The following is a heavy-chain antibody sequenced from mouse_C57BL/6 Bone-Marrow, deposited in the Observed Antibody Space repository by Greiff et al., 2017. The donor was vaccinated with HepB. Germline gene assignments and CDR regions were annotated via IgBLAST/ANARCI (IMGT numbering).Heavy chain of an antibody. CDR1: GFSLTSYG. V-gene: IGHV2-2*01. CDR3: ARTGITTVVPFAY. J-gene: IGHJ3*01. D-gene: IGHD1-1*01. Sequence: VKLVESGPGLVQPSQSLSITCTVSGFSLTSYGVHWVRQSPGKGLEWLGVIWSGGSTDYNAAFISRLSISKDNSKSQVFFKMNSLQADDTAIYYCARTGITTVVPFAYWGQGTLVTVSA. CDR2: IWSGGST.